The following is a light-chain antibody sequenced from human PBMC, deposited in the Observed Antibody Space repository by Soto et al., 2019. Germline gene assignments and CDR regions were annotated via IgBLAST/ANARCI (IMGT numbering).Light chain of an antibody. CDR2: AAS. Sequence: DIQMTQSPSSLSASVGDRVTITCRASQSISSYLNWYQQKPGKAPKLLIYAASSLQSRVPSRFSGSGSGTDFTLTISSLQPEDFATYYCQQSYSLWTFGQGTKVEIK. CDR3: QQSYSLWT. J-gene: IGKJ1*01. V-gene: IGKV1-39*01. CDR1: QSISSY.